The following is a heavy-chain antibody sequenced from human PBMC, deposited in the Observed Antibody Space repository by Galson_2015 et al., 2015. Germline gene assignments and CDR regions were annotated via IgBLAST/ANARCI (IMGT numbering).Heavy chain of an antibody. V-gene: IGHV5-51*01. CDR1: GYSFTSYW. CDR3: ARHWSSTGTTQYDMDV. CDR2: IYPGDSDT. Sequence: QSGAEVTKPGESLKISCKGSGYSFTSYWIGWVRQMPGKGLEWMGIIYPGDSDTRYRPSFQGQVTISADKSISTAYLQWSSLKASDTAMYYCARHWSSTGTTQYDMDVWGKGTTVTVSS. J-gene: IGHJ6*03. D-gene: IGHD1-1*01.